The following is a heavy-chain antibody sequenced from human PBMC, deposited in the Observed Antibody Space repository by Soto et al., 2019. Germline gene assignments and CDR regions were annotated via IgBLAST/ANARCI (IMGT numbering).Heavy chain of an antibody. Sequence: QVQLQESGPGLVKPSQTLSLTCTVSGGSISSGGYYWSWIRQHPGKGLEWIGYIYYSGSTYYNPSLKSRVTISVDTSKNQFSLKLSSVTAADTAVYYCARVDSSSWYRYWFDPWGQGTLVTVSS. CDR1: GGSISSGGYY. CDR3: ARVDSSSWYRYWFDP. V-gene: IGHV4-31*03. CDR2: IYYSGST. D-gene: IGHD6-13*01. J-gene: IGHJ5*02.